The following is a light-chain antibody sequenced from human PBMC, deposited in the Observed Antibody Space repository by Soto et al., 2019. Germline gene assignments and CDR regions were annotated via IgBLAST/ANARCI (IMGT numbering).Light chain of an antibody. CDR2: GAS. CDR3: QQYGSSPT. CDR1: QSVSSNF. Sequence: EIVLTQSPGTLSLSPGERATLSCRASQSVSSNFLAWYQRKPGQAPRLLIYGASSRATGVPDRFRGSVSGTDFTLTITRLEAEDFAVYYCQQYGSSPTFGQGTKVEIK. V-gene: IGKV3-20*01. J-gene: IGKJ1*01.